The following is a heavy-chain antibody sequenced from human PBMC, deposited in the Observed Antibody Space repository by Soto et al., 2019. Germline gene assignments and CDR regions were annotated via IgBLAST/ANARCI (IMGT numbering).Heavy chain of an antibody. J-gene: IGHJ4*02. V-gene: IGHV4-59*01. CDR3: ARSDYGEFDY. CDR2: IHFGGTT. Sequence: SEDLSLTCTVSGGYMRTYFWNWIRQPPGKGLEWIAYIHFGGTTNYNPSLKSRVTISIDMSKNRLSLKLNSVTAADTALYYCARSDYGEFDYWGQGALVTVSS. D-gene: IGHD4-17*01. CDR1: GGYMRTYF.